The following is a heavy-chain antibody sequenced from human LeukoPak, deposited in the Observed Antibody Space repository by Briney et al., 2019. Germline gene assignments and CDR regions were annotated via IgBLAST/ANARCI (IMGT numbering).Heavy chain of an antibody. CDR2: INSDGSVT. CDR1: RFTFRTYW. Sequence: PGGSLRLSCAPSRFTFRTYWLHWVRQDPVKGLVWVSRINSDGSVTGYADSVKGRSTISRDNAKNTLFLQMSNLRAEDTAVYYCVRDFYESSGPYYFGYWGQGTLVTVSS. CDR3: VRDFYESSGPYYFGY. V-gene: IGHV3-74*01. J-gene: IGHJ4*02. D-gene: IGHD3-22*01.